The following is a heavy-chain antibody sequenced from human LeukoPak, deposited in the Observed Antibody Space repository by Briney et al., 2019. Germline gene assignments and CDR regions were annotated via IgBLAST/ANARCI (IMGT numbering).Heavy chain of an antibody. J-gene: IGHJ4*02. CDR3: AGFIAADGSVDY. Sequence: PSETLSLTCAVYGGSFSGYYWSWIRQPPGKGLEWIGEINHSGSTNYNPSLKSRVTISVDTSKNQFSLKLSSVTAADTAVYYCAGFIAADGSVDYWGQGTLVTVSS. D-gene: IGHD6-13*01. CDR2: INHSGST. V-gene: IGHV4-34*01. CDR1: GGSFSGYY.